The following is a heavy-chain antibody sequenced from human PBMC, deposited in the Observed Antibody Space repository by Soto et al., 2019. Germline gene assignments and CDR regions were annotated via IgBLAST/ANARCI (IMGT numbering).Heavy chain of an antibody. Sequence: QVQLQESGPGLVKPSGTLSLTCAVSGGPISSSNWWSWVRQPPGKGLEWIGGIYPSGSTNYNPSLKSRVTVSVDKSKNQFSLKLSSVTAADTAVYYCARELRLPAVGFDPWGQGTLVTVSS. J-gene: IGHJ5*02. CDR2: IYPSGST. CDR3: ARELRLPAVGFDP. V-gene: IGHV4-4*02. D-gene: IGHD2-2*01. CDR1: GGPISSSNW.